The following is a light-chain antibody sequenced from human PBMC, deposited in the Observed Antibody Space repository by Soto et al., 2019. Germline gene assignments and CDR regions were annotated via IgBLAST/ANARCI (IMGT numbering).Light chain of an antibody. CDR2: TAS. CDR1: QSISSW. J-gene: IGKJ1*01. CDR3: QQYNSYSWT. Sequence: DILMTQSPSTLSASVGDRVTITCRASQSISSWLAWYQQKPGKAPKLLIYTASTLESGVPSRFSGSGSGSEVTLTINSLQPDDFATYYCQQYNSYSWTFGQGTKVEIK. V-gene: IGKV1-5*03.